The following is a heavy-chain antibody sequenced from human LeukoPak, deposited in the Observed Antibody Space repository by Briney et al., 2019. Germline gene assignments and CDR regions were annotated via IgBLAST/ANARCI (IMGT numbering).Heavy chain of an antibody. Sequence: GGSLRLSCAASGFTFSSYGMHWVRQAPGKGLEWVAVIWYDGSNKYYADSVKGRFTISRDNSKNTLYLQMNSLRAEDTAVYYCAKDDTYYDFWSGYYTVTTPDYWGQGTLVTVSS. CDR3: AKDDTYYDFWSGYYTVTTPDY. CDR1: GFTFSSYG. D-gene: IGHD3-3*01. J-gene: IGHJ4*02. V-gene: IGHV3-30*02. CDR2: IWYDGSNK.